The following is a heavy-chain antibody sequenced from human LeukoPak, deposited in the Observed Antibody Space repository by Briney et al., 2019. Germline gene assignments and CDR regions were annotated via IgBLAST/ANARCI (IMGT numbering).Heavy chain of an antibody. Sequence: GGSLRLSCAASGFTFSIYAMCWVRHTPGKGLEWVSASSGSGGGTYYADSVKGRFTISRDSSENTLFLQMNSLRADDTAIYYCAKSITGSVTTSFDYWGPGILVTVSS. D-gene: IGHD4-17*01. V-gene: IGHV3-23*01. CDR2: SSGSGGGT. CDR1: GFTFSIYA. CDR3: AKSITGSVTTSFDY. J-gene: IGHJ4*02.